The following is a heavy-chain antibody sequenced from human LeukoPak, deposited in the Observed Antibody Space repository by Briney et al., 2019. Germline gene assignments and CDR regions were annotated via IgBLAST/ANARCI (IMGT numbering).Heavy chain of an antibody. V-gene: IGHV4-59*01. CDR1: GGSISSYY. CDR3: ARDITEPQGDAFDI. D-gene: IGHD1-20*01. CDR2: IYYSGST. J-gene: IGHJ3*02. Sequence: PSETLSLTCTVSGGSISSYYWSWIRQPPGKGLEWIGYIYYSGSTNYNPSLKSRVTISVDTSKNQFSLKLSSVTAADTAVYYCARDITEPQGDAFDIWGQGTMVTVSS.